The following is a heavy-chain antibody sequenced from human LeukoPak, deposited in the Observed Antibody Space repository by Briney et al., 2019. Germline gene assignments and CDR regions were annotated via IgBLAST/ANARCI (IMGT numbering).Heavy chain of an antibody. J-gene: IGHJ5*02. CDR1: GYSISSYY. Sequence: SETLSLTCAVSGYSISSYYWSWIRQPPGKGLEWIGYIYYSGSTNYNPSLKSRVTISVDTSKNQFSLKLSSVTAADTAVYYCARAIYWFPWFDPWGQGTLVTVSS. CDR3: ARAIYWFPWFDP. D-gene: IGHD2-8*02. V-gene: IGHV4-59*01. CDR2: IYYSGST.